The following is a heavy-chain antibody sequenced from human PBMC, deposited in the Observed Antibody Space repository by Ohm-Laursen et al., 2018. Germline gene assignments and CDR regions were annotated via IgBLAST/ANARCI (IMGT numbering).Heavy chain of an antibody. D-gene: IGHD3-10*01. CDR1: GYTFTNYG. CDR3: ARDGGSQLRLTYSSGSYFGY. CDR2: ISAYNGNT. J-gene: IGHJ4*02. V-gene: IGHV1-18*01. Sequence: ASVKVSCKASGYTFTNYGISWGRQAPAQGLEWMGWISAYNGNTNYAQRLQGRVTMTTDTSTSTAYMELRSLRSDDTAVYYCARDGGSQLRLTYSSGSYFGYWGQGTLVTVSS.